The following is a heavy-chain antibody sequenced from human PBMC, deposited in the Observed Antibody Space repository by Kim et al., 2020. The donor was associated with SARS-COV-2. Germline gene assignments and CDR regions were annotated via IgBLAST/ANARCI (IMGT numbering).Heavy chain of an antibody. CDR1: GGSISSGGYY. CDR2: IYYSGST. Sequence: SETLSLTCTVSGGSISSGGYYWSWIRQHPGKGLEWIGYIYYSGSTYYNPSLKSRVTISVDTSKNQFSLKLSSVTAADTAVYYCARDPSSSWPDAFDIWGQGTMVTVSS. CDR3: ARDPSSSWPDAFDI. J-gene: IGHJ3*02. V-gene: IGHV4-31*03. D-gene: IGHD6-13*01.